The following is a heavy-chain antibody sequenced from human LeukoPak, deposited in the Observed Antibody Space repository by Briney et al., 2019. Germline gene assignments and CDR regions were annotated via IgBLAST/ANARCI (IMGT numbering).Heavy chain of an antibody. V-gene: IGHV4-38-2*02. CDR1: GYSLSSGYY. CDR2: IYHSGSN. J-gene: IGHJ3*02. CDR3: ARDEGYCSGGSCYRSAFDI. Sequence: PSETLSLTCAVSGYSLSSGYYWGWIRQPPGKGLEWIGSIYHSGSNYYNPSLKSRVTISVDTSKNQFSLKLSSVTAADTAVYYCARDEGYCSGGSCYRSAFDIWGQGTMVTVSS. D-gene: IGHD2-15*01.